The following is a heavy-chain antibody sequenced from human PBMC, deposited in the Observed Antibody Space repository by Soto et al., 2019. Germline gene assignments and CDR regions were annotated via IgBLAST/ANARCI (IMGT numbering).Heavy chain of an antibody. V-gene: IGHV3-30*18. Sequence: QVPLVESGGGVVQPGRSLRLSCAASGFTFSDYGMHWVRQAPGKGLGWVAIISYDGSNQSYADSVKGRFTISRDNSKNTLYLQMNSLRPEDTAVYYCAKALGELSPESYDHWGQGVLVTVSP. J-gene: IGHJ4*02. D-gene: IGHD3-16*02. CDR2: ISYDGSNQ. CDR3: AKALGELSPESYDH. CDR1: GFTFSDYG.